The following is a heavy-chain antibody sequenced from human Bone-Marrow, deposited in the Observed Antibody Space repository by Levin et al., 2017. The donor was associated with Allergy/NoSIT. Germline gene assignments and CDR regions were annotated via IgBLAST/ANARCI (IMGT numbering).Heavy chain of an antibody. Sequence: GESLKISCAASGFTFSSYSMNWVRQAPGKGLEWVSSISSSSSYIYYADSVKGRFTISRDNAKNSLYLQMNSLRAEDTAVYYCATHSSSWYNFGEDYYYYGMDVWGQGTTVTVSS. CDR3: ATHSSSWYNFGEDYYYYGMDV. V-gene: IGHV3-21*01. CDR1: GFTFSSYS. CDR2: ISSSSSYI. D-gene: IGHD6-13*01. J-gene: IGHJ6*02.